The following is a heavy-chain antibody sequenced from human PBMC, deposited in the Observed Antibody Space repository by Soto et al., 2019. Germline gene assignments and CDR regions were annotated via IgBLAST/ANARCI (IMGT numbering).Heavy chain of an antibody. CDR3: ARLFLNYFDD. CDR1: GGSIGNTLYY. CDR2: VYYSGST. V-gene: IGHV4-39*01. J-gene: IGHJ4*02. Sequence: SETLSLTCTVSGGSIGNTLYYWAWIRQPPGKGLEWIGSVYYSGSTYYSPSLKSRVTISVDTSKNQFSLKLSSVTAADTAVYYCARLFLNYFDDWGLGTLVTVSS.